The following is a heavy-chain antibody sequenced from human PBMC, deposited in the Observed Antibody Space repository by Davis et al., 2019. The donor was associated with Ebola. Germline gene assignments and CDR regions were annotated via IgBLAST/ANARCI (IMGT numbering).Heavy chain of an antibody. Sequence: GESLKIPCAASGFTFSSYGMHWVRQAPGKGLEWVAVIWYDGSNKYYADSVKGRFTISRDNSKNTLYLQMNSLRAEDTAVYYCARIAAAEGSPDVWGQGTTVTVSS. J-gene: IGHJ6*02. CDR2: IWYDGSNK. CDR1: GFTFSSYG. CDR3: ARIAAAEGSPDV. V-gene: IGHV3-33*01. D-gene: IGHD6-13*01.